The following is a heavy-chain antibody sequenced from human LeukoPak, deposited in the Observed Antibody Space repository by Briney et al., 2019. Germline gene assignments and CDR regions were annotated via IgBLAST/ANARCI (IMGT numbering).Heavy chain of an antibody. J-gene: IGHJ4*02. CDR1: GDRVSINSAC. CDR3: AKEVRRGDAGYDWGGVDY. V-gene: IGHV6-1*01. CDR2: TYYRSKWYN. Sequence: SQALSLTSAIPGDRVSINSACWNWIRQSPSRGLEWLGKTYYRSKWYNDYAVSVQSRITINPDTSKNQFSLQLNSVTPEDTAVYYCAKEVRRGDAGYDWGGVDYWGQGTLVTVSS. D-gene: IGHD5-12*01.